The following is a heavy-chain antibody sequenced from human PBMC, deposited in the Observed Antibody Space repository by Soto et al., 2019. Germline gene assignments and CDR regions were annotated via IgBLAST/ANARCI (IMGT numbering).Heavy chain of an antibody. CDR3: ARIKRGCSYAFDY. CDR1: VFSLSTARMA. D-gene: IGHD5-18*01. Sequence: QVTLKESCPVLVKPTETLTLTCTVSVFSLSTARMAVSWIRQPPWQALEWLAHIFSNEEKSYSASLKIRLTIAKDTSKSQVDLAMTTMDPVDTSTYYCARIKRGCSYAFDYWGQGTLFTVSP. V-gene: IGHV2-26*01. CDR2: IFSNEEK. J-gene: IGHJ4*02.